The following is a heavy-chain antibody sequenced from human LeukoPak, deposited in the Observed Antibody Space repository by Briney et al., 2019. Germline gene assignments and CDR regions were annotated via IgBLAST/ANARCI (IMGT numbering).Heavy chain of an antibody. J-gene: IGHJ4*02. Sequence: SETLSLTCAVYGGSFSSYYWSWIRQPPGKGLEWIGEINHSGSTNYNPSLKSRVTISVDTSKNQFSLKLSSVTAADTAVYYCARGARIEVVVVAATLAYYFDYWGQGTLVTVSS. CDR2: INHSGST. CDR3: ARGARIEVVVVAATLAYYFDY. D-gene: IGHD2-15*01. CDR1: GGSFSSYY. V-gene: IGHV4-34*01.